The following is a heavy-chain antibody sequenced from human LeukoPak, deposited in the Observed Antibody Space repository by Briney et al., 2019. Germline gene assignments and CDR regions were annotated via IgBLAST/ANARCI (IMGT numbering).Heavy chain of an antibody. Sequence: SQTLSLTCAISGDSVSSNSAAWNWIRQSPSRGLEWLGRTYYRSKWYSDYAVSVKSLITINPDTSKNQFSLQLNSVTPEDTAVYYCAREGYCSGGSCYIYYYGMDVWGQGTTVTVSS. V-gene: IGHV6-1*01. D-gene: IGHD2-15*01. CDR3: AREGYCSGGSCYIYYYGMDV. CDR2: TYYRSKWYS. J-gene: IGHJ6*02. CDR1: GDSVSSNSAA.